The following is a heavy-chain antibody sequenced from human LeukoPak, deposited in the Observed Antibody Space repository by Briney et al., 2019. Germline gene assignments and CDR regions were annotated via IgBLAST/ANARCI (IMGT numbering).Heavy chain of an antibody. D-gene: IGHD6-6*01. CDR2: INPNSGGT. Sequence: ASVKVSCKASGYTFTGYYMHWVRQAPGQGLEWMGWINPNSGGTNYAQKFQGRVTMTRDTSISTAYMELSRLKSDDTAVYYCARAREYSSSSRRTFDYWGQGTLVTVSS. V-gene: IGHV1-2*02. CDR1: GYTFTGYY. CDR3: ARAREYSSSSRRTFDY. J-gene: IGHJ4*02.